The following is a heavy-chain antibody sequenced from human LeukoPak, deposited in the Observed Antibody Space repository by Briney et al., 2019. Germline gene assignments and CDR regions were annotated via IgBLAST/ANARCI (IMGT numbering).Heavy chain of an antibody. CDR2: IYYSGST. D-gene: IGHD1-1*01. Sequence: SETLSLTRTVSGGSISSYYWSWIRQPPGKGLEWIGYIYYSGSTNYNPSLKSRVTISVDTSKNQFSLKLSSVTAADTAVYYCARGVPYVGFDYWGQGTLVTVSS. J-gene: IGHJ4*02. CDR1: GGSISSYY. V-gene: IGHV4-59*01. CDR3: ARGVPYVGFDY.